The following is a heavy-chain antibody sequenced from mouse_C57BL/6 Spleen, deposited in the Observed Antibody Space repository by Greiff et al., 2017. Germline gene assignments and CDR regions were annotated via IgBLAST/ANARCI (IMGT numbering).Heavy chain of an antibody. V-gene: IGHV1-75*01. Sequence: VQLQQSGPELVKPGASVKISCKASGYTFTDYYINWVKQRPGQGLEWIGWIFPGSGSTYYNEKFKGMATLTVDKSSSTAYMLLSSLTSEYSAVYFCARRDYGSRDAMDYWGQGTSVTVSS. CDR2: IFPGSGST. D-gene: IGHD1-1*01. CDR1: GYTFTDYY. CDR3: ARRDYGSRDAMDY. J-gene: IGHJ4*01.